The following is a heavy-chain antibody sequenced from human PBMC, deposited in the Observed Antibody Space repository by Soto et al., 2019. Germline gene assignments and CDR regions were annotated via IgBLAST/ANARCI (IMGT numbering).Heavy chain of an antibody. CDR3: SRGGATTVAPFWYFDL. Sequence: SDTLSHTCTVSGGSIPRGAYSGIGLRHPPVKGPEWSRYIFWSGNSHHKPSLKGRVTISIERSRNQCSLKLRSVTATDTATYFCSRGGATTVAPFWYFDLWGRGTLV. CDR2: IFWSGNS. J-gene: IGHJ2*01. V-gene: IGHV4-30-2*01. CDR1: GGSIPRGAYS. D-gene: IGHD4-17*01.